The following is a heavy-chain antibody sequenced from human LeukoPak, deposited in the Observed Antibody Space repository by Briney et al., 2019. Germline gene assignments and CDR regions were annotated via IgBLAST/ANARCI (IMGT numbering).Heavy chain of an antibody. CDR1: GGSISSYY. J-gene: IGHJ4*02. CDR3: ARDRYYYDSNGSALDY. Sequence: PSETLSLTCTFSGGSISSYYWSWIRQPAGKGLEWIGRIYASGSTNYNPSLKSRVTMSVDTSKNQFSLKLSSVTAADTAVYYCARDRYYYDSNGSALDYWGQGTLVTVSS. CDR2: IYASGST. V-gene: IGHV4-4*07. D-gene: IGHD3-22*01.